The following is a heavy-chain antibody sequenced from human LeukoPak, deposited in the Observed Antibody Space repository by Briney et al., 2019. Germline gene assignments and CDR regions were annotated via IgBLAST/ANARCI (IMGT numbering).Heavy chain of an antibody. V-gene: IGHV3-48*04. CDR3: AKDGGYITMVREHLFDY. D-gene: IGHD3-10*01. CDR1: GFTFSSYG. Sequence: HPGRSLRLSCAASGFTFSSYGMNWVRLAPGKGLEWVSYISSSSSTIYYADSVKGRFTISRDNAKNSLYLQMNSLRAEDTAVYYCAKDGGYITMVREHLFDYWGQGTLVTVSS. CDR2: ISSSSSTI. J-gene: IGHJ4*02.